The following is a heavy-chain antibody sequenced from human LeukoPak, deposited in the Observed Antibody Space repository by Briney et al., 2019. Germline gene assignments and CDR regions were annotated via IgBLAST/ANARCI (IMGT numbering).Heavy chain of an antibody. CDR1: GGSISGGGYS. V-gene: IGHV4-61*08. CDR2: IYYSGST. D-gene: IGHD3-22*01. Sequence: PSETLSLTCAVSGGSISGGGYSWSWIRQPPGKGLEWIGYIYYSGSTNYNPSLKSRVTISVDTSKNQFSLKLSSVTAADTAVYYCARGYYYDSSGYYRGYFDYWGQGTLVTVSS. CDR3: ARGYYYDSSGYYRGYFDY. J-gene: IGHJ4*02.